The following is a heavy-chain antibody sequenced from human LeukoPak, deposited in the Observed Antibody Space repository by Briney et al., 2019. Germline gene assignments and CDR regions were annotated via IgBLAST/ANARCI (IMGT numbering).Heavy chain of an antibody. CDR2: INPNSGDT. CDR3: ARETNSAAGY. D-gene: IGHD2/OR15-2a*01. J-gene: IGHJ4*02. CDR1: GYTFTGYY. Sequence: ASVKVSCKASGYTFTGYYMHWVRQAPGQGLEWMGWINPNSGDTNYAQKFQGRVTVTRDTSISTAYMELSRLTSDDTAVYYYARETNSAAGYWGQGTLVTVSS. V-gene: IGHV1-2*02.